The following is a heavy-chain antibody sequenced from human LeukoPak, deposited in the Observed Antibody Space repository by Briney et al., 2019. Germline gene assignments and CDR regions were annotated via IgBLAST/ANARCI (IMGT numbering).Heavy chain of an antibody. CDR3: AKDRYSSSWYYFDY. D-gene: IGHD6-13*01. CDR2: LSGSGGST. Sequence: GGSLRLSCAASGFPFSSYAMCWVRQAPGKGLEWDSALSGSGGSTYYADSVKGRFAISRDNSKNTLYLQMNSLRAEDTAVYYCAKDRYSSSWYYFDYWGQGTLVTVSS. J-gene: IGHJ4*02. V-gene: IGHV3-23*01. CDR1: GFPFSSYA.